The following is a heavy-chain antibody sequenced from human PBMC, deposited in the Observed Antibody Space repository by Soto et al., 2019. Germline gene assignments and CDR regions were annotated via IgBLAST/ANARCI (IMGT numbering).Heavy chain of an antibody. D-gene: IGHD3-22*01. CDR1: GFTFSSYA. CDR2: ISGSGGST. V-gene: IGHV3-23*01. Sequence: GGSLGLSCTASGFTFSSYAMSWVRQAPGKGLERVSAISGSGGSTYHADSVKGRFTISRDNSKKTLYLQMNSLRPEDTALYYCAKDEYYYSRSGYYIFDSWGQGTPVTVSS. J-gene: IGHJ4*02. CDR3: AKDEYYYSRSGYYIFDS.